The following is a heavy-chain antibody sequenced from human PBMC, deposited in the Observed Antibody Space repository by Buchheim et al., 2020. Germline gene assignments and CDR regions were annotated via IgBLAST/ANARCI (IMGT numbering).Heavy chain of an antibody. V-gene: IGHV4-61*01. Sequence: QVQLQESGPGLVKPSETLSLTCTVSGGSVSSGSHYWSWVRQPPGKGLKWIGYVYYNGGTNYNPSLKSRVTIPMNTSKDQFSLRLSSVSAADTAAYYCARVARSSGIDYWGQGTL. CDR1: GGSVSSGSHY. D-gene: IGHD3-22*01. CDR2: VYYNGGT. CDR3: ARVARSSGIDY. J-gene: IGHJ4*02.